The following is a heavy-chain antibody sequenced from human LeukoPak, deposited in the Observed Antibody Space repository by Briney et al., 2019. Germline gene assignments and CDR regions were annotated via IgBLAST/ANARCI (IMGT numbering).Heavy chain of an antibody. Sequence: GRSLRLSCAASGFTFSSYAMHGVRQAPGKGVEGVAVISYDGRNKYYADSVKGRFTICRDNSKNTLYLQMNSLRAEDTAVYYCARELHAFDYWGQGTLVTVSS. V-gene: IGHV3-30*01. J-gene: IGHJ4*02. CDR3: ARELHAFDY. CDR1: GFTFSSYA. CDR2: ISYDGRNK. D-gene: IGHD5-24*01.